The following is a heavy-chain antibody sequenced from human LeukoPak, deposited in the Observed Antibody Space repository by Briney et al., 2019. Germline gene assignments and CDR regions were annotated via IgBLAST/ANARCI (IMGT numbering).Heavy chain of an antibody. J-gene: IGHJ4*02. CDR3: AMAYRYYSPFDY. CDR1: GFIFSRYN. V-gene: IGHV3-48*01. Sequence: GGSLRLSCAASGFIFSRYNLHWVRQAPGRGLEWVSYLSRRSSTIYYADSLKGRITTSRDDATNSLYLQMNSLRGEDTAVYYCAMAYRYYSPFDYWGQGTLVTVSS. D-gene: IGHD5-18*01. CDR2: LSRRSSTI.